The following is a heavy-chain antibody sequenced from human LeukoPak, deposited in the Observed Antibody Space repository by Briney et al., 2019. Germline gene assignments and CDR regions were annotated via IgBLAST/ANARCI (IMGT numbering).Heavy chain of an antibody. D-gene: IGHD6-13*01. CDR2: IYYSGST. V-gene: IGHV4-39*07. Sequence: SETLSLTCTVSGGSISGSSYYWGWIRQPPGKGLEWIGSIYYSGSTYYNPSLKSRVTISVDTSRNQFSLKLSSVTAADTAVYYCARVFLGRAAGTSPWFDPWGQGTLVTVSS. J-gene: IGHJ5*02. CDR1: GGSISGSSYY. CDR3: ARVFLGRAAGTSPWFDP.